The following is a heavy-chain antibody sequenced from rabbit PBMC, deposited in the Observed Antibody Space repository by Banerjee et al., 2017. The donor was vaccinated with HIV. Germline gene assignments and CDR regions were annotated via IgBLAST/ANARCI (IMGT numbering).Heavy chain of an antibody. CDR3: ARATYGAGGYAYYFNL. Sequence: QSLEESGGDLVKPGASLTLTCTASGFSFSSNYWMCWVRQAPGKGLEWIACIYAGSSGSTYYASWAKGRFTISKTSSTTVTLQMTSLTAADTATYFCARATYGAGGYAYYFNLWGPGTLVTVS. CDR1: GFSFSSNYW. D-gene: IGHD6-1*01. J-gene: IGHJ4*01. CDR2: IYAGSSGST. V-gene: IGHV1S40*01.